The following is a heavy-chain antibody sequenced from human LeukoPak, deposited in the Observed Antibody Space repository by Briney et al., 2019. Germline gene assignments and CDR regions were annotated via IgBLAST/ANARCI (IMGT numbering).Heavy chain of an antibody. D-gene: IGHD6-13*01. CDR2: INHSGST. CDR1: GGSFSGYY. Sequence: PSETLSLTCAVYGGSFSGYYWNWIRQPPGKGLEWIGEINHSGSTNYNPSLKSRVTISVDTSKNQFSLKLSSVTAADTAVYYCARPHSRWYFDLWGRGTLVTVSS. CDR3: ARPHSRWYFDL. V-gene: IGHV4-34*01. J-gene: IGHJ2*01.